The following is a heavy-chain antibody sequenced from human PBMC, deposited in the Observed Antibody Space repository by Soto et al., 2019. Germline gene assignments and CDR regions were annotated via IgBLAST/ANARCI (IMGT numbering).Heavy chain of an antibody. V-gene: IGHV4-30-2*01. D-gene: IGHD2-15*01. Sequence: PSETLSLTCAVAGVSISSGGYSWSWIRQPQGKGLEWSGYIYHGGSTYYNPSLKSRVTISVDRSKNQFSLKLSSVTAAATAVYYCARGGYCSGGSYYLQWFDPWGQGTLVTVSS. CDR2: IYHGGST. CDR1: GVSISSGGYS. CDR3: ARGGYCSGGSYYLQWFDP. J-gene: IGHJ5*02.